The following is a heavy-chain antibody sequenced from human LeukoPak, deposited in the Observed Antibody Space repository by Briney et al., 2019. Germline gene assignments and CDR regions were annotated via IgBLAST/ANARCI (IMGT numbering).Heavy chain of an antibody. CDR2: IYYSGST. CDR1: GGSITSRSNY. D-gene: IGHD6-6*01. V-gene: IGHV4-39*01. J-gene: IGHJ4*02. CDR3: ATLADYSTSSFDY. Sequence: SETLSLTCTVSGGSITSRSNYWGWIRQPPGKGLEWIGNIYYSGSTYYNPPLKSRVTISVDTSKNQFSLKMTSVTAADTAVYYCATLADYSTSSFDYWGQGTLVTVSS.